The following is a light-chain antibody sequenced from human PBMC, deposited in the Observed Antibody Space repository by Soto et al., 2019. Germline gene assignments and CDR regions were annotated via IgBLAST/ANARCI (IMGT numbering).Light chain of an antibody. Sequence: DSQMTQSPSSLSASVGDRVTITCRTSQTVNNYLNWYQHIPGKAPKLLIYGASSLQGGVPSRFSGTASGTDFTLTISNLQPEDFATYYCQQTYITPLTFGGGTKVDIK. V-gene: IGKV1-39*01. J-gene: IGKJ4*01. CDR3: QQTYITPLT. CDR2: GAS. CDR1: QTVNNY.